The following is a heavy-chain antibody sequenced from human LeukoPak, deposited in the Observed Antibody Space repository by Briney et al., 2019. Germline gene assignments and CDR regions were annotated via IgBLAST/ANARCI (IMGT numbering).Heavy chain of an antibody. CDR1: GGSFSGYY. D-gene: IGHD3-10*01. V-gene: IGHV4-34*01. J-gene: IGHJ6*04. CDR3: ARWRLVYYGSGSYSAYGMDV. Sequence: SETLSLTCAVYGGSFSGYYWSWIRQLPGKGLEWIGEINHSGSTNYNPSLKSRVTISVDTSKNQFSLKLSSVTAADTAVYYCARWRLVYYGSGSYSAYGMDVWGKGTTVTVSS. CDR2: INHSGST.